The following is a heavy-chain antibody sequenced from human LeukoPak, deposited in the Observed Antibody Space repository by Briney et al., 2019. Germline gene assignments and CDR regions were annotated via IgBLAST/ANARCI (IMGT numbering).Heavy chain of an antibody. CDR1: GFTFSTYT. V-gene: IGHV3-21*01. Sequence: GGSLRLSCAASGFTFSTYTMNWVRQAPGRGLEWVSSISSSSSYIYYADSVKGRFTISRDNAKNSLYLQMNSLRAEDTAVYYCARDPPDKQDIVVVPAAIRGFFDYWGQGTLVTVSS. CDR2: ISSSSSYI. D-gene: IGHD2-2*01. J-gene: IGHJ4*02. CDR3: ARDPPDKQDIVVVPAAIRGFFDY.